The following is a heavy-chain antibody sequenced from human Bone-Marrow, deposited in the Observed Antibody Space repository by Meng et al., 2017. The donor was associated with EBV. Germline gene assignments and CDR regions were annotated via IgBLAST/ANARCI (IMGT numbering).Heavy chain of an antibody. D-gene: IGHD3-22*01. CDR3: AREYDSSGYSDY. CDR1: GGSISSSSYY. J-gene: IGHJ4*02. V-gene: IGHV4-39*07. Sequence: QQQLEEAGPGPWKPSETLSLTCTVSGGSISSSSYYWGWIRQPPGKGLEWIGSIYYSGSTYYNPSLKSRVTISVDTSKNQFSLKLSSVTAADTAVYYCAREYDSSGYSDYWGQGTLVTVSS. CDR2: IYYSGST.